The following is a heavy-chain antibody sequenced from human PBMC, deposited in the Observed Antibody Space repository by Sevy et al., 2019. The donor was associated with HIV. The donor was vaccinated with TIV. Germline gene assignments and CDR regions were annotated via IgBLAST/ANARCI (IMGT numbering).Heavy chain of an antibody. V-gene: IGHV3-11*01. D-gene: IGHD3-3*01. CDR1: GFTFSNYY. CDR2: ISGTGNTK. J-gene: IGHJ5*02. Sequence: GGSLRLSCAASGFTFSNYYMNWIRQAPGKGLEWVSYISGTGNTKYYTDSVKGRFTISRDNGKNSLFLQMDSLRVEDTAVYYCARDATYYDFWSGYYTGWFDPWGQGTLVTVSS. CDR3: ARDATYYDFWSGYYTGWFDP.